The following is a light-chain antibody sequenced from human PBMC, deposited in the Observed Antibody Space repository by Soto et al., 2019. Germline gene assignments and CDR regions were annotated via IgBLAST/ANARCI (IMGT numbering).Light chain of an antibody. J-gene: IGKJ2*01. CDR2: VAS. CDR1: QSVRNY. Sequence: DMQMTQSPSSLSASVGDRVTITCRASQSVRNYLNWYQQKPGKAPKLLISVASSLQSGVPSRFSGSGAATDFTLTINSLRHEDFVTYYCQQSYTSTHTFGQGTKLEIK. V-gene: IGKV1-39*01. CDR3: QQSYTSTHT.